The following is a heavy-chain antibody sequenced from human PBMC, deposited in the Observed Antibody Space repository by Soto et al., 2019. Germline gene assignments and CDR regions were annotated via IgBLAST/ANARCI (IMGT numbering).Heavy chain of an antibody. J-gene: IGHJ6*02. CDR2: IYPGDSDT. Sequence: PGESLKISCKGSGYSFTSYWIGWVRQMPGKGLEWMGIIYPGDSDTRYSPSFQGQVTISADKSISTAYLQWSSLKASDTAMYYCAIQNCDSSGYRPYYYGMDVWGQGTTVTVSS. CDR3: AIQNCDSSGYRPYYYGMDV. D-gene: IGHD3-22*01. V-gene: IGHV5-51*01. CDR1: GYSFTSYW.